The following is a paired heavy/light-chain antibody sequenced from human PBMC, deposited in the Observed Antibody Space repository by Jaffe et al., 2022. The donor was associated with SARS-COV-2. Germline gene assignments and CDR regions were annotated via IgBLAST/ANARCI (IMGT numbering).Light chain of an antibody. Sequence: DVVMTQSPLSLPVTLGQPASISCRSSQSLVYSDGNTYLNWFQQRPGQSPRRLIYKVSNRDSGVPDRFSGSGSGTDFTLKISRVEAEDVGVYYCMQGTHWPPTFGQGTRLEIK. CDR3: MQGTHWPPT. CDR2: KVS. J-gene: IGKJ5*01. CDR1: QSLVYSDGNTY. V-gene: IGKV2-30*01.
Heavy chain of an antibody. J-gene: IGHJ6*02. CDR2: INHSGST. D-gene: IGHD3-3*01. CDR3: ARWYDFWSGYSPRGGYYYYYGMDV. Sequence: QVQLQQWGAGLLKPSETLSLTCAVYGGSFSGYYWSWIRQPPGKGLEWIGEINHSGSTNYNPSLKSRVTISVDTSKNQFSLKLSSVTAADTAVYYCARWYDFWSGYSPRGGYYYYYGMDVWGQGTTVTVSS. CDR1: GGSFSGYY. V-gene: IGHV4-34*01.